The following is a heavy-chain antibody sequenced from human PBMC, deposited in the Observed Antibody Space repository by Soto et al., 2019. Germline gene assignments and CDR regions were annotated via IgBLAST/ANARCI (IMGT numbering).Heavy chain of an antibody. CDR1: GGSISSGWYY. V-gene: IGHV4-61*01. J-gene: IGHJ6*02. CDR3: ARDRYGGYCSGGSCLDYYYYGMDV. CDR2: IYYSGST. D-gene: IGHD2-15*01. Sequence: SETQSLTCTVSGGSISSGWYYWTWIRQHPGKGLEWIGYIYYSGSTNYNPSLKSRVTISVDTSKNQFSLKLSSVTAADTAVYYCARDRYGGYCSGGSCLDYYYYGMDVWGQGTTVTVSS.